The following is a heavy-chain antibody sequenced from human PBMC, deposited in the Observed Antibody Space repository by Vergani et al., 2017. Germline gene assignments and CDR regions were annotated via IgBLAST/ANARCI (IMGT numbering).Heavy chain of an antibody. V-gene: IGHV2-26*01. CDR1: GFSLSNARMG. Sequence: QVTLKESGPVLVKPTETLTLTCTVSGFSLSNARMGVSWIRQPPGKALDWLAHIFSNDEKSYSTSLKSRLTISKDTSKSQVVLTMTNMDPVDTATYYCARMIHCSSTSCPRHFSYYYYYYYMDVWGKGTTVTVSS. CDR2: IFSNDEK. D-gene: IGHD2-2*01. J-gene: IGHJ6*03. CDR3: ARMIHCSSTSCPRHFSYYYYYYYMDV.